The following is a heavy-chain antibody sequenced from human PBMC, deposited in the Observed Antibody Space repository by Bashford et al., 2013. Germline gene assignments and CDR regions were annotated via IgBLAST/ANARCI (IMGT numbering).Heavy chain of an antibody. Sequence: VRQAPGKGLEWVAVISYDGSNKYYADSVKGRFTISRDNAKISLYLQMNSLRAEDTALYYCAREGDSSGYFDYWGQGTLVTVSS. D-gene: IGHD3-22*01. V-gene: IGHV3-33*05. CDR2: ISYDGSNK. J-gene: IGHJ4*02. CDR3: AREGDSSGYFDY.